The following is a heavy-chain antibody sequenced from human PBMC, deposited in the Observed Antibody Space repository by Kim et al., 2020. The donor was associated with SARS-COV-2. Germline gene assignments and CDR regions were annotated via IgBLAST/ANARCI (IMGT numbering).Heavy chain of an antibody. Sequence: ASVKGRFTISRDDSKSIAYLKMNSLKTEDTAVYYCTRVVYDSSGYYPIRYWGQGTLVTVSS. CDR3: TRVVYDSSGYYPIRY. D-gene: IGHD3-22*01. V-gene: IGHV3-49*02. J-gene: IGHJ4*02.